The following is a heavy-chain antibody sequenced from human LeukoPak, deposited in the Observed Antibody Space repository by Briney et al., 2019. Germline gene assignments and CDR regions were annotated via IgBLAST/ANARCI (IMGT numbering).Heavy chain of an antibody. CDR1: VYCFTSFW. CDR2: IHPGDSDT. J-gene: IGHJ4*02. D-gene: IGHD6-19*01. V-gene: IGHV5-51*01. CDR3: VRGSLQNGWFYY. Sequence: PGESLKISCKGSVYCFTSFWIGWLRQMPGTGLEWMGIIHPGDSDTRYSPSFVGQVTISADKSISTAYLQWSSLKASDTALFYYVRGSLQNGWFYYWGQGTLVTVSA.